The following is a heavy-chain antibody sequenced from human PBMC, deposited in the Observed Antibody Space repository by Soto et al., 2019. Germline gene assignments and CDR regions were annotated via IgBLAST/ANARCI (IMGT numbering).Heavy chain of an antibody. J-gene: IGHJ4*02. Sequence: ASVKVSCKASGYTFTGYYMHWVRQAPGQGLEWMGWINPNSGGTNYAQKFQGRVTMTRDTSISTAYMELSRLRSDGTAVYYCAREPACSGGSCYSVHFDYWGQGTLVTVSS. CDR1: GYTFTGYY. CDR3: AREPACSGGSCYSVHFDY. D-gene: IGHD2-15*01. CDR2: INPNSGGT. V-gene: IGHV1-2*02.